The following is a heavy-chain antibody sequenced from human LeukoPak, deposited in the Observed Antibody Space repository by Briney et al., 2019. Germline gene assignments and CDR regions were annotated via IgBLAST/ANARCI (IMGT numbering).Heavy chain of an antibody. CDR1: GFTFSSYS. V-gene: IGHV3-23*01. D-gene: IGHD3-22*01. CDR3: AKVPLGYYYDSSGYYYDY. CDR2: ISGSGGST. J-gene: IGHJ4*02. Sequence: GGSLRLSCAASGFTFSSYSMNWVRQAPGKGLEWVSAISGSGGSTYYADSVKGRFTISRDNSKNTLYLQMNSLRAEDTAVYYCAKVPLGYYYDSSGYYYDYWGQGTLVTVSS.